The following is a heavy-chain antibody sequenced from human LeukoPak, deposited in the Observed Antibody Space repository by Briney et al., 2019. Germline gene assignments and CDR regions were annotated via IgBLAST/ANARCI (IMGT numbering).Heavy chain of an antibody. CDR3: ARLWAARGAFDI. V-gene: IGHV4-30-4*01. J-gene: IGHJ3*02. CDR2: IYYSGST. D-gene: IGHD3-10*01. CDR1: GGSISSGDYY. Sequence: SETLSLTCTVSGGSISSGDYYWSWIRQPPGKGLEWIGYIYYSGSTYYNPSLKSRVTISVDTSKNQFSLKLSSVTAADTAVYYCARLWAARGAFDIWGQGTMVTVSS.